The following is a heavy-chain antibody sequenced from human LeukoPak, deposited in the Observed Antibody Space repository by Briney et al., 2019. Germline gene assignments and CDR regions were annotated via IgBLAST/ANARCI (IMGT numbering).Heavy chain of an antibody. Sequence: PGGSLRLSCAASGFTFSSYSMNWVRQAPGKGLEWVSSISSSSGYIYYADSVKGRFTISRDNAKNSLYLQMNSLRAEDTALYYCARDHYTWNDAYLDYWGQGTLVTVSS. D-gene: IGHD1-1*01. CDR3: ARDHYTWNDAYLDY. CDR2: ISSSSGYI. J-gene: IGHJ4*02. V-gene: IGHV3-21*04. CDR1: GFTFSSYS.